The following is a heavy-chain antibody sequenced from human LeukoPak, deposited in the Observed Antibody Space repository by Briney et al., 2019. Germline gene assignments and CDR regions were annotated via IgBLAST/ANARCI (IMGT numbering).Heavy chain of an antibody. CDR1: GGSIRSSYYY. Sequence: SETLSLTCTVSGGSIRSSYYYWGWIRQPPGKGLEWIGSIYDSGSTYYNPSLKSRVTISVDTSKNQFSLKLSSVTAADTAVYYCARWGLAVAGRKFDYWGQGTLVTVSS. D-gene: IGHD6-19*01. J-gene: IGHJ4*02. CDR3: ARWGLAVAGRKFDY. CDR2: IYDSGST. V-gene: IGHV4-39*01.